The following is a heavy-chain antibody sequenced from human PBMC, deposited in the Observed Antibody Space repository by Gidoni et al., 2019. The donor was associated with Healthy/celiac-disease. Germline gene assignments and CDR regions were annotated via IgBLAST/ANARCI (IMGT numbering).Heavy chain of an antibody. CDR2: ISAYNGNT. CDR1: GYTFTSYG. D-gene: IGHD1-26*01. V-gene: IGHV1-18*01. Sequence: QVQLVQSGAEVKKPGASVKVSCKASGYTFTSYGISWVRQAPGHGLEWMGWISAYNGNTNYAQKLQGRVTMTTDTSTSTAYMELRSLRSDDTAVYYCARDRDSGSYFNYYYYYGMDVWGQGTTVTVSS. J-gene: IGHJ6*02. CDR3: ARDRDSGSYFNYYYYYGMDV.